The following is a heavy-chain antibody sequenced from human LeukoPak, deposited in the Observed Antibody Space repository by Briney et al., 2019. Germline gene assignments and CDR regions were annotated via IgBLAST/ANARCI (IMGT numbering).Heavy chain of an antibody. CDR2: INPSSGAT. V-gene: IGHV1-2*02. CDR3: ARGSKPGYTYGGGY. J-gene: IGHJ4*02. Sequence: ASVEVSCKASGYTFTDYYMHWVRQAPGQGLEWMGWINPSSGATNCAQKFQGRVTMTSDTSISTAYLELSRLRSDDTAFYYCARGSKPGYTYGGGYWGQGTLVTVSS. D-gene: IGHD2-21*01. CDR1: GYTFTDYY.